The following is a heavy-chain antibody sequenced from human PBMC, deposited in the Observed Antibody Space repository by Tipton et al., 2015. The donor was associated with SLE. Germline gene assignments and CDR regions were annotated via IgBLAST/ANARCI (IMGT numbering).Heavy chain of an antibody. CDR2: INHSGST. CDR3: ARQTGDTWGFDY. Sequence: TLSLTCTVSGGSFSGYYWNWIRQPPGKGLEWIGEINHSGSTNYNPSLKSRVTISVDTSKNQFSLKVSSVTAADTAVYYCARQTGDTWGFDYWGQGTLVTVSS. V-gene: IGHV4-34*01. D-gene: IGHD7-27*01. CDR1: GGSFSGYY. J-gene: IGHJ4*02.